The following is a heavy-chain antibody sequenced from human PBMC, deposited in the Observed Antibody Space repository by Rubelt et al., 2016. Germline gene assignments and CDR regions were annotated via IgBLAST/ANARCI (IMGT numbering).Heavy chain of an antibody. J-gene: IGHJ5*02. Sequence: QVQLVQSGAEVKKPGASVKVSCKASGYTFTGYYMHWVRQAPGQGLEWMGWINTNTGNPTYAQGCTGRFGFSLDTSVSTAYLQISSLKAEDTAVYYCARHAPQWAARPNWFDPWGQGTLVTVSS. V-gene: IGHV7-4-1*02. CDR1: GYTFTGYY. CDR2: INTNTGNP. CDR3: ARHAPQWAARPNWFDP. D-gene: IGHD6-6*01.